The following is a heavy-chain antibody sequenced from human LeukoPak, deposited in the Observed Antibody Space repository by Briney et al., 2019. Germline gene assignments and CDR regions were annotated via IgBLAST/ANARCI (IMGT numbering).Heavy chain of an antibody. V-gene: IGHV3-23*01. J-gene: IGHJ1*01. CDR2: ISGSGGST. D-gene: IGHD6-19*01. CDR1: GFTFSSYG. Sequence: PGGSLRLSCAASGFTFSSYGMHWVRQAPGKGLEWVSAISGSGGSTYYADSVKGRFTISRDNSKNTLYLQMSSLRAEDTAVYYCAKSRPEWAVAGSPEYFQHWGQGTLVTVSS. CDR3: AKSRPEWAVAGSPEYFQH.